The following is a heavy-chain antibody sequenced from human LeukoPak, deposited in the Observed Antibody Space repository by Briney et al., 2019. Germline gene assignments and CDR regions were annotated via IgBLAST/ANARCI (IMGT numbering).Heavy chain of an antibody. CDR1: GGSISSYY. V-gene: IGHV4-34*01. Sequence: SETLSLTCTVSGGSISSYYWSWIRQPPGKGLEWIGEINHSGSTNYNPSLKSRVTISVDTSDNQFSLKMSSVTAADTAVYYCARGSLYYDSGRPDYWGQGTLVTVSS. J-gene: IGHJ4*02. CDR3: ARGSLYYDSGRPDY. D-gene: IGHD3-22*01. CDR2: INHSGST.